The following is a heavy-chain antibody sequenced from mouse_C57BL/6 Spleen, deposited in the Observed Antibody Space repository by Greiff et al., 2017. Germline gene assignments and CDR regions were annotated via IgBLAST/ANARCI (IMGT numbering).Heavy chain of an antibody. CDR1: GYTFTNYW. CDR2: IYPGGGYT. CDR3: ARWRTGHLDY. V-gene: IGHV1-63*01. D-gene: IGHD4-1*01. J-gene: IGHJ2*01. Sequence: VQLQQSGAELVRPGTSVKMSCKASGYTFTNYWIGWAKQRPGHGLEWIGDIYPGGGYTNYNEKFKGKATLTADKSSSTAYMQFSSLTSEDSAIYYCARWRTGHLDYGGQGTTLTVSS.